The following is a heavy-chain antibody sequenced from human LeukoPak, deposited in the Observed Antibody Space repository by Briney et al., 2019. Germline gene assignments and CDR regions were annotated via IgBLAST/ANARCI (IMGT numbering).Heavy chain of an antibody. CDR2: ISYDGRNK. V-gene: IGHV3-30*04. CDR1: GFTFSNYA. J-gene: IGHJ4*02. Sequence: GRSLRLSCAASGFTFSNYAMHWVRQAPGKGLEWVAVISYDGRNKYYADSVKGRFTISRDNSKNTLYLQTNSLRAEDTALYYCARGGFNYYGSGSYYDGGTLFDYWGQGTVVIASS. D-gene: IGHD3-10*01. CDR3: ARGGFNYYGSGSYYDGGTLFDY.